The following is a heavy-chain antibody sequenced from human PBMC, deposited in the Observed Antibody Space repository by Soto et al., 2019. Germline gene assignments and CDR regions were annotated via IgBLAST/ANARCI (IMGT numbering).Heavy chain of an antibody. Sequence: QVQLVQSGAEVKKPGSSVKVSCKASGGTFSTYTINWVRQAPGQGLEWMGRIIPLLDVTNNAQRFQGRVTTTADKPTTTVYMELTSLTPQDTAVYYCARDSGTVGYDDSWGQGTLVTVSS. CDR1: GGTFSTYT. J-gene: IGHJ4*02. D-gene: IGHD3-10*01. CDR3: ARDSGTVGYDDS. V-gene: IGHV1-69*08. CDR2: IIPLLDVT.